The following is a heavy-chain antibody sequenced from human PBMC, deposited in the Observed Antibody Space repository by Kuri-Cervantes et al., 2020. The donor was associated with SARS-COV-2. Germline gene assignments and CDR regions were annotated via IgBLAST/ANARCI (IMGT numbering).Heavy chain of an antibody. V-gene: IGHV1-24*01. J-gene: IGHJ6*02. D-gene: IGHD6-6*01. CDR1: GYTLTELS. CDR3: ATGTYSSSSRRGLGLNYYYYGMDV. CDR2: FDPEDGET. Sequence: ASVKVSCKVSGYTLTELSMHWVRQAPGKGLEWMGGFDPEDGETIYAQKFQGRVTMTEDTSTDTAYMELSSLRSEDTAVYYCATGTYSSSSRRGLGLNYYYYGMDVWGQGTTVTVSS.